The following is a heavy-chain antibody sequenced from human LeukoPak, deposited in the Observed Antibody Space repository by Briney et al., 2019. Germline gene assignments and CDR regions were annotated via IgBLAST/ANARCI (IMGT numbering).Heavy chain of an antibody. CDR2: FDPEDGET. J-gene: IGHJ5*02. Sequence: GASVKVSCKVSGYTLTELSMHWVRQAPGKGLEWMGGFDPEDGETIYAQKFQGRVTMTEDTSTDTAYMELSSLRSEDTAVYYCATVEVNYYGSGKLNWFDPWGQGTLVTVSS. CDR3: ATVEVNYYGSGKLNWFDP. D-gene: IGHD3-10*01. V-gene: IGHV1-24*01. CDR1: GYTLTELS.